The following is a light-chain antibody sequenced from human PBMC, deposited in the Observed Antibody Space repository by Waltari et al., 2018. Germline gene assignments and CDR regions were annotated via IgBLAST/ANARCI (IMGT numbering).Light chain of an antibody. J-gene: IGKJ4*01. CDR2: KAS. CDR3: QHFENLPLT. V-gene: IGKV1-33*01. Sequence: DIQMTQAPSSLSASVGDSFTISCQASQDITNNLNWYQQKPGQAPKLLIYKASTLHTGGPSRFRGRGYGTDFTLIISRLQPEDVATYYCQHFENLPLTFGGGTKVEIK. CDR1: QDITNN.